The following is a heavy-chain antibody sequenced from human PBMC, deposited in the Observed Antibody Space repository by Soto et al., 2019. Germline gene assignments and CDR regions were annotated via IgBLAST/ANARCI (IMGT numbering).Heavy chain of an antibody. CDR3: AKPLKHIVVVTAGIDY. Sequence: GGSLRLSCAASGFTFSNYAMNWVRQAPGKGLEWVSAISGSGGSTYYADSVKGRFTISRDNSKNTLYLQMNSLRAEDTAVYYCAKPLKHIVVVTAGIDYWGQGTLVTVSS. CDR1: GFTFSNYA. J-gene: IGHJ4*02. V-gene: IGHV3-23*01. CDR2: ISGSGGST. D-gene: IGHD2-21*02.